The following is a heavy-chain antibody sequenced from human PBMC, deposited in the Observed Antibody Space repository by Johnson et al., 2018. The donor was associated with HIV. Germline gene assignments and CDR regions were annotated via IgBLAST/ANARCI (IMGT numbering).Heavy chain of an antibody. Sequence: VQLVESGGGLVKPGGSLRLSCVASGFTFSSAWMGWVRQAPGKGLEWVGRIKTKTDGGTIDYNAPVKGRFSISRDDSKHTLYLQMNSLKTEDTAGYYCTTDWEYYYGAGKLDAFDMWGQGTMVTVSS. V-gene: IGHV3-15*01. CDR2: IKTKTDGGTI. D-gene: IGHD3-10*01. CDR1: GFTFSSAW. CDR3: TTDWEYYYGAGKLDAFDM. J-gene: IGHJ3*02.